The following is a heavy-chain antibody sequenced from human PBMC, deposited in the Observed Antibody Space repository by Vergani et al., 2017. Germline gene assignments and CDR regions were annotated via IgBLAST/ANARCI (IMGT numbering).Heavy chain of an antibody. CDR1: GFTFSSYG. J-gene: IGHJ4*02. CDR3: AKDQLTYFDY. V-gene: IGHV3-30*02. Sequence: QVQLVESGGGVVQPGGSLRLSCAASGFTFSSYGMHWVRKAPGKGLEWVACIRYDGSNKYYADSVKGRFTVSRDNSKNTLYLQMNSLGAEETDVYYCAKDQLTYFDYWGQGTLVTVSS. CDR2: IRYDGSNK. D-gene: IGHD3-9*01.